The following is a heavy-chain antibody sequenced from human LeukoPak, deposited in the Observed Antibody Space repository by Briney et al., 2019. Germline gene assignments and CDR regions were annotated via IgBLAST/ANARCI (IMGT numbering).Heavy chain of an antibody. J-gene: IGHJ6*02. CDR2: AYPSASS. V-gene: IGHV4-4*07. Sequence: SETLSLTCAVSGGSISNYYWTWIRQPAGEGLQWIWRAYPSASSTYNPSLKSRVTMSVDTTKNQFSLQLYSVTAVDTAVYYCAIIRYSGSGSYYNGDFYYGMDVWAQGTTVTVSS. CDR3: AIIRYSGSGSYYNGDFYYGMDV. CDR1: GGSISNYY. D-gene: IGHD3-10*01.